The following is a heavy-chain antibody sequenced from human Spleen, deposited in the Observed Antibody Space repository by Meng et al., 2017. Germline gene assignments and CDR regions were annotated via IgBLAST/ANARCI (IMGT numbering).Heavy chain of an antibody. J-gene: IGHJ4*01. CDR2: MHPNSGSK. CDR3: ARRDLNYGSGSYTLDY. D-gene: IGHD3-10*01. Sequence: ASAKVSCKASGYTFIDYDIIRGRQATGQGLVWLGWMHPNSGSKGYAQKFQGRVSFTRSSPISAAYTELSSLGSEDTAVYYCARRDLNYGSGSYTLDYWGQGTLVTVSS. V-gene: IGHV1-8*03. CDR1: GYTFIDYD.